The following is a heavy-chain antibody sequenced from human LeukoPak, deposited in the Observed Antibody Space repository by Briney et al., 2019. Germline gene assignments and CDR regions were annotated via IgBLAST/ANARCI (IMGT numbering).Heavy chain of an antibody. J-gene: IGHJ3*02. CDR3: ARNGCCSSTSCYARAFDI. CDR1: GGTFSSYA. CDR2: IIPIFGTA. D-gene: IGHD2-2*01. Sequence: SVKVSCKASGGTFSSYAISWVRQAPGQGLEWMGGIIPIFGTANYAQKFQGRVTITADESTSTAYMELSSLRSDDTAVYYCARNGCCSSTSCYARAFDIWGQGTMVTVSS. V-gene: IGHV1-69*01.